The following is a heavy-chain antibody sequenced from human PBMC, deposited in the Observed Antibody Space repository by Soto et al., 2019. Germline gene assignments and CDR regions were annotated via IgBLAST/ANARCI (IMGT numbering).Heavy chain of an antibody. V-gene: IGHV1-69*01. CDR2: FIPIFDAS. D-gene: IGHD3-10*01. J-gene: IGHJ3*02. Sequence: QVQLVQSGAEVKKPGSSVKVSCKASGGTFSNYAINWVRQAPGQGLEWMGGFIPIFDASTYVQNFRGRVTITADESTTTAYMELSDLRSEDTAMYYCATKAESYGFDIWGQGTLVTVSS. CDR1: GGTFSNYA. CDR3: ATKAESYGFDI.